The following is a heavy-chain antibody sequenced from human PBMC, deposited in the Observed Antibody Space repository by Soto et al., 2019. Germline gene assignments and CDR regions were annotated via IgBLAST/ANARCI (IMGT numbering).Heavy chain of an antibody. CDR1: GYTFTSYG. CDR2: ISANNRNT. D-gene: IGHD2-15*01. Sequence: QVQLVQSGAEVKKPGASVKVSCKASGYTFTSYGISWVRQAPGQGLEWRGWISANNRNTNYAQKLQGRVTMTTDTSTSSAYMELRTMRSVDTAVYYCARDGGYCSGGSCPTAYYYHGMDVWGQGTTVTVSS. CDR3: ARDGGYCSGGSCPTAYYYHGMDV. V-gene: IGHV1-18*01. J-gene: IGHJ6*02.